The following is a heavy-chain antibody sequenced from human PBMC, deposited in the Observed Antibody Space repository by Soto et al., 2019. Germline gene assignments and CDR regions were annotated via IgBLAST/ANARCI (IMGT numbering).Heavy chain of an antibody. V-gene: IGHV4-34*01. D-gene: IGHD3-10*01. J-gene: IGHJ4*02. CDR1: GGSFTEYY. CDR2: VSHTGSA. CDR3: VLYFFSGRSSFHF. Sequence: LQSLSLTCGVSGGSFTEYYSNWVRQYPGRGLEWIGDVSHTGSAKYNPSLKSRVAMSFDKSKNQVSLTMNFVTAADTAVFYCVLYFFSGRSSFHFWGTGALVAV.